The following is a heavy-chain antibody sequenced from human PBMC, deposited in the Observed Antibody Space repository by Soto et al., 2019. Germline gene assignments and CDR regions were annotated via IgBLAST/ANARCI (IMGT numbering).Heavy chain of an antibody. D-gene: IGHD2-2*01. CDR3: ASISPGYCSSTSCPRPGFQH. V-gene: IGHV4-31*03. CDR2: IYYSGST. Sequence: PSETLSLTCTVSGGSISSGGYYWSWIRQHPGKGLEWIGYIYYSGSTYYNPSLKSRVTISVDTSKNQFSLKLSSVTAADTAVYYCASISPGYCSSTSCPRPGFQHWGQGTLVTVSS. J-gene: IGHJ1*01. CDR1: GGSISSGGYY.